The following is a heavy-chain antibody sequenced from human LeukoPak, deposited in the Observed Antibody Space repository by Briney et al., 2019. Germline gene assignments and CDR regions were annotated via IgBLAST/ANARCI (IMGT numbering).Heavy chain of an antibody. CDR3: ATSYYDFYYFDY. Sequence: GGSPRLSCAASGFTFSSYAMSWVRQAPGKGLEWVSVISGSGGSTFYADSVKGRFTISRDNSKNTLYLQMNSLRAEDTALYYCATSYYDFYYFDYWGQGTLVTVSS. CDR2: ISGSGGST. J-gene: IGHJ4*02. CDR1: GFTFSSYA. D-gene: IGHD3-3*01. V-gene: IGHV3-23*01.